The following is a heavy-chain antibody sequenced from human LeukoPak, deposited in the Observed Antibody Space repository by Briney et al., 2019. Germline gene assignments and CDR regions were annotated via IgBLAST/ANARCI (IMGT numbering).Heavy chain of an antibody. CDR1: GFTLSSYA. V-gene: IGHV3-23*01. J-gene: IGHJ4*02. Sequence: GGSLRLSCAASGFTLSSYAMSWVRQAPGKGLAWVSTISGGSGSTYCADSVKGRFTISRDNSKNTLYLQVNSLRDEDTAVYYCAKHRFESGGYHSTDWGQGTLVTVSS. CDR2: ISGGSGST. CDR3: AKHRFESGGYHSTD. D-gene: IGHD3-22*01.